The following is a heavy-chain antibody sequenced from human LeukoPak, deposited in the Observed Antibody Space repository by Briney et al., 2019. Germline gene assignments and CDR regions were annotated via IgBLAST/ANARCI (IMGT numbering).Heavy chain of an antibody. CDR3: AKDLPDIVVVPAAEGAFDI. CDR2: ISGSGGST. J-gene: IGHJ3*02. D-gene: IGHD2-2*01. Sequence: GGSLRLSCAASGFTFSSYGMHWVRQAPGKGLEWVSAISGSGGSTYYADSVKGRFTISRDNSKNTPYLQMNSLRAEDTAVYYCAKDLPDIVVVPAAEGAFDIWGQGTMVTVSS. CDR1: GFTFSSYG. V-gene: IGHV3-23*01.